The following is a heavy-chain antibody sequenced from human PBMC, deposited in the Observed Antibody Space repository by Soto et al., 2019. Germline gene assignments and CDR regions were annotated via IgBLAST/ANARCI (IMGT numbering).Heavy chain of an antibody. Sequence: GGSLRLSSVASGFNFNNYAMNWVRQAPGKGLEWISGISSNGGTTYYADSVQGRFTISRDNVKDMVYLQMNSLRAEDTAVYYCAKVLRGGYCSGGGCKLNALDIWGQGTMVTVSS. V-gene: IGHV3-23*01. CDR1: GFNFNNYA. CDR2: ISSNGGTT. CDR3: AKVLRGGYCSGGGCKLNALDI. J-gene: IGHJ3*02. D-gene: IGHD2-15*01.